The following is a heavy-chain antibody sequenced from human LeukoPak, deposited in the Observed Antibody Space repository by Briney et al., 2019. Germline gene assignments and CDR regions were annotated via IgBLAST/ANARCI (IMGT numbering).Heavy chain of an antibody. CDR3: ARVRDDYTYFDC. J-gene: IGHJ4*02. CDR1: GFTFSSYW. CDR2: INSDGSRT. D-gene: IGHD4-11*01. V-gene: IGHV3-74*01. Sequence: PGGSLRLSCAASGFTFSSYWMHWVRQAPGKGLMWVSRINSDGSRTTYADSVRGRFTISRDNAKSTLYLRMNSLRAEDTAVYYCARVRDDYTYFDCWGQGTLVTVSS.